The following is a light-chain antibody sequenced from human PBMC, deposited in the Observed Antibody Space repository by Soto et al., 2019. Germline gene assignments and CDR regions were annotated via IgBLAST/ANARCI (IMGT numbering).Light chain of an antibody. V-gene: IGKV3-20*01. J-gene: IGKJ4*01. CDR2: GAS. CDR3: QQYGSSRLT. CDR1: QSVGSSF. Sequence: EIVLTQSPGTLSLSPGETATLSCRASQSVGSSFLAWYQQKPGQAPRLLIYGASSRATGIPDRFSGSGSGTDFTLTISRLEPEDFAVYYCQQYGSSRLTFGGGTKVEIK.